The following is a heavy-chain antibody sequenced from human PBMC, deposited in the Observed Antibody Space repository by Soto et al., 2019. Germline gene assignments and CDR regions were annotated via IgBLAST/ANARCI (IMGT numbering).Heavy chain of an antibody. CDR3: VQRGGITEDSAKVGVDG. CDR2: IRGGGEAT. Sequence: ARRKKLEWVSAIRGGGEATYYAESVKGRFTIARDNSKNTLYLQMNSLRAEDTAVEDGVQRGGITEDSAKVGVDGWGQVT. J-gene: IGHJ1*01. D-gene: IGHD1-20*01. V-gene: IGHV3-23*01.